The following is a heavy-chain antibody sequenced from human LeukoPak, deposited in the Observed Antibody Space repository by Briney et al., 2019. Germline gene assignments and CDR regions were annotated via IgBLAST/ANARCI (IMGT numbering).Heavy chain of an antibody. J-gene: IGHJ4*02. V-gene: IGHV3-9*01. CDR2: ITWNSAPI. Sequence: GGSLRLSCAASGFSFDDYAIHWVRQVPGKGLEWVSGITWNSAPIGYADSVKGRFTISRDNSKNSLYLQMNSLTVEDTAVYYCAKNRSGRYYFDYWGQGTLVTVSS. D-gene: IGHD6-19*01. CDR1: GFSFDDYA. CDR3: AKNRSGRYYFDY.